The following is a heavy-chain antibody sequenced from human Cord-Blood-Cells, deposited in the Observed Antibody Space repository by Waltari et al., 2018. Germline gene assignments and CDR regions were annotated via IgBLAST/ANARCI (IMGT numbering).Heavy chain of an antibody. CDR3: ARNKAYCGGDCYYFDY. J-gene: IGHJ4*02. CDR2: IIPIFGTA. Sequence: QVQLVQSGAEVKKPGSSVKVSCKASGGTFSSYAISWVRQAPGQGLEWMGGIIPIFGTANYAQKFQGRVTITADKSTSTAYMELSSLRSEDTAVYYYARNKAYCGGDCYYFDYWGQGTLVTVSS. D-gene: IGHD2-21*01. CDR1: GGTFSSYA. V-gene: IGHV1-69*06.